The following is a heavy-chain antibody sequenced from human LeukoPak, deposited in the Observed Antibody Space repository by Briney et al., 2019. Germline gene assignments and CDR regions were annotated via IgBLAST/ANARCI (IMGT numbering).Heavy chain of an antibody. J-gene: IGHJ4*02. Sequence: SETLSLTCTVSGGSIGSSSYYWGWIRQPPGKGLEWIGSIYYSGSTYYNPSLKSRVTISVDTSKNQFSLKLSSVTAADTAVYYCARYFGTTGTPNYWGQGTLVTVSS. CDR2: IYYSGST. V-gene: IGHV4-39*01. CDR1: GGSIGSSSYY. D-gene: IGHD1-1*01. CDR3: ARYFGTTGTPNY.